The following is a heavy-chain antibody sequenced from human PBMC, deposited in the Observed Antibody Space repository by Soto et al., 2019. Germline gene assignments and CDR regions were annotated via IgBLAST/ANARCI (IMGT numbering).Heavy chain of an antibody. D-gene: IGHD2-15*01. Sequence: SETLSLTCTVSGGSISSSSYYWGWIRQPPGKGLEWIGSIYYSGSTYYNPSLKSRVTISVDTSKNQFSLKLSSVTAADTAVYYCARHVVVVADVLDPWGQGTLVTVSS. V-gene: IGHV4-39*01. CDR3: ARHVVVVADVLDP. CDR2: IYYSGST. CDR1: GGSISSSSYY. J-gene: IGHJ5*02.